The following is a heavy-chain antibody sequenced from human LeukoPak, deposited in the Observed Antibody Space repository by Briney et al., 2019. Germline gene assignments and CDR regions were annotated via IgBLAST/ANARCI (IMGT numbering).Heavy chain of an antibody. D-gene: IGHD3-16*02. CDR3: ARYIWGSYPTFEDY. J-gene: IGHJ4*02. Sequence: SETLSLTCTVSGGSISSYYWSWIRQPPGKGLEWIGYISYSGSTNYNPSLKSRVTISVDTSKNHFSLKLNSVTAADTAVYYCARYIWGSYPTFEDYWGQGSLVTVSS. CDR2: ISYSGST. V-gene: IGHV4-59*01. CDR1: GGSISSYY.